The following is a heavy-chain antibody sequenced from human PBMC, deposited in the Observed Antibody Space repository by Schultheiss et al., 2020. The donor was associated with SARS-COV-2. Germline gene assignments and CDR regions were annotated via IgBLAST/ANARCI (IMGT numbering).Heavy chain of an antibody. D-gene: IGHD3-10*01. V-gene: IGHV1-18*01. Sequence: ASVKVSCKSSGYTFTSYGISWVRQAPGQGLEWMGWISAYNGNTNYEQKFQGRVTITRDTSASTAYMELRRLRSDDTAVYYCARDYYGSGSWLTYGMDDWGQGTTVTVSS. J-gene: IGHJ6*02. CDR1: GYTFTSYG. CDR2: ISAYNGNT. CDR3: ARDYYGSGSWLTYGMDD.